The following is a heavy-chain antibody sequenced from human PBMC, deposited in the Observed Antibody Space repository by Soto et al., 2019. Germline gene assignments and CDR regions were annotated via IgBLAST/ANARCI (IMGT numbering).Heavy chain of an antibody. V-gene: IGHV3-23*01. J-gene: IGHJ6*02. Sequence: GGSLRLSCPASGFTFSSYAMSWVSKAPWKGLEWVSALIGSGGSTYYADSVKGRFTISRDNSKNTLYLQMNSLRAEDTAVYYCAKAGTVHDFWSGYFLTSYGMDVWGQGATVNVSS. D-gene: IGHD3-3*01. CDR1: GFTFSSYA. CDR2: LIGSGGST. CDR3: AKAGTVHDFWSGYFLTSYGMDV.